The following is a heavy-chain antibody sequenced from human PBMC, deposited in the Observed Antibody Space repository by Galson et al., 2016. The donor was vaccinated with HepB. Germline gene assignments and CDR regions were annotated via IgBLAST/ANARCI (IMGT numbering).Heavy chain of an antibody. V-gene: IGHV3-30*18. D-gene: IGHD2-15*01. Sequence: SLRLSCAASGFVFSNYGMHWVRQAPGKGLEWVAGLSYNGLNQHYPDSLMGRFTVSRDNSKSIMYLRMDSLRPDDTAVYYCTKQVAEGGLGDTWGQGTVVTVSS. J-gene: IGHJ5*02. CDR2: LSYNGLNQ. CDR1: GFVFSNYG. CDR3: TKQVAEGGLGDT.